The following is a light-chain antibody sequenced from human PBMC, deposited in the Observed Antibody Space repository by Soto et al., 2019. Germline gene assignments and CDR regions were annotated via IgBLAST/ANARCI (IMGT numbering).Light chain of an antibody. Sequence: EIVMTQSPATLSVSPGERATLSCRASQSVGSNLAWYQQKPGQAPGLLIYGASTRATGIPARFSVSGSGTEFALTISSRQSEDFAIYFCQQYNNWPPDRTFGQGTKVEIK. CDR3: QQYNNWPPDRT. J-gene: IGKJ1*01. V-gene: IGKV3-15*01. CDR1: QSVGSN. CDR2: GAS.